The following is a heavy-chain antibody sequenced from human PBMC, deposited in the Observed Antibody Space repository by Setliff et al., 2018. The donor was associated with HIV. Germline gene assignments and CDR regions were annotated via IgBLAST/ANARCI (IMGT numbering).Heavy chain of an antibody. CDR1: GGSFSGYY. CDR3: AKDRSGSYRTFDY. V-gene: IGHV4-34*01. Sequence: SETLSLTCAVYGGSFSGYYWSWIRQHPGKGLEWIGSVYYSGSTYYNPSLKSRVTISMDTSKNQFSLKLNSVTAADTAVYYCAKDRSGSYRTFDYWGPGILVTVSS. CDR2: VYYSGST. D-gene: IGHD1-26*01. J-gene: IGHJ4*02.